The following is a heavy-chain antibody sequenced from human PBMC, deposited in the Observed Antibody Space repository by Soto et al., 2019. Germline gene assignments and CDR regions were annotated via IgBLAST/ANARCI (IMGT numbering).Heavy chain of an antibody. CDR1: GGSISSGGYY. J-gene: IGHJ5*02. Sequence: SETLSLTCTVSGGSISSGGYYWSWIRQHPGKGLEWIGYIYYSGSTYYNPSPKSRVTISVDTSKNQFSLKLSSVTAADTAVYYCARYEGSSPGLGWFDPWGQGTLVTVSS. V-gene: IGHV4-31*03. CDR2: IYYSGST. CDR3: ARYEGSSPGLGWFDP. D-gene: IGHD6-6*01.